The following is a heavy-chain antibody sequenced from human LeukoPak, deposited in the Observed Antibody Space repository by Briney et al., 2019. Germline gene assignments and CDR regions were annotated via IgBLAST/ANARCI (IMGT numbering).Heavy chain of an antibody. CDR3: ARDDILTGNYPPFDF. D-gene: IGHD3-9*01. CDR2: INPKSGGT. CDR1: GYIFTGYY. J-gene: IGHJ4*02. V-gene: IGHV1-2*06. Sequence: GASVKVSCKTSGYIFTGYYMHWVRQAPGQGLEWMGRINPKSGGTNYAQKFQGRVTMTGDTSIGTGYMELSRLRSDDTAVYYCARDDILTGNYPPFDFWGQGTLVIVSS.